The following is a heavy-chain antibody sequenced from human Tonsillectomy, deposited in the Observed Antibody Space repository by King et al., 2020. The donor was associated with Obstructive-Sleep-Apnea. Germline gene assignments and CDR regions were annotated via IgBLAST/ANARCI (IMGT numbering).Heavy chain of an antibody. D-gene: IGHD6-19*01. CDR1: GFTFRNYA. CDR3: AKGPGEAVAGDGGDWFDP. Sequence: EVQLVESGGGLVQPGGSLRLSCAASGFTFRNYAMSWVRQAPGKGLEWVSAISGSGGSTYYADSVKGRFTISRDNSKNTRYLQMNSLRAEDTAVYYCAKGPGEAVAGDGGDWFDPWGQGTLVTVSS. V-gene: IGHV3-23*04. J-gene: IGHJ5*02. CDR2: ISGSGGST.